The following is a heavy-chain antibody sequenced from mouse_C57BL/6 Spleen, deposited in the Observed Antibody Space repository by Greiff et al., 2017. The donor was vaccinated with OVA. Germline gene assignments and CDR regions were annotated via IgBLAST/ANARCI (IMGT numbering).Heavy chain of an antibody. Sequence: QVQLQQPGAELVRPGTSVKLSCKASGYTFTSYWMHWVKQRPGQGLEWIGVIDPSDSYTNYNQKFKGKATLTVATSSSTAYMQLSSLTSEDSAVXHCARNDYDGGCAYWGQGTVVTVSA. CDR1: GYTFTSYW. V-gene: IGHV1-59*01. J-gene: IGHJ3*01. D-gene: IGHD2-4*01. CDR2: IDPSDSYT. CDR3: ARNDYDGGCAY.